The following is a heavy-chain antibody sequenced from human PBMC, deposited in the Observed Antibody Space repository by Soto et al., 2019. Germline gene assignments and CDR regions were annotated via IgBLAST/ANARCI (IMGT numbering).Heavy chain of an antibody. Sequence: GSLILSCADSGFTFSSYAMIWVLQAPGKGLECVSAISGSGGSTYYADSVKGRFTISRDNSKNTLYLQMNSLRAEDTAVYYCAKVVVPAAIQARWFDPWGQGTMVTVSS. V-gene: IGHV3-23*01. CDR2: ISGSGGST. CDR1: GFTFSSYA. CDR3: AKVVVPAAIQARWFDP. D-gene: IGHD2-2*02. J-gene: IGHJ5*02.